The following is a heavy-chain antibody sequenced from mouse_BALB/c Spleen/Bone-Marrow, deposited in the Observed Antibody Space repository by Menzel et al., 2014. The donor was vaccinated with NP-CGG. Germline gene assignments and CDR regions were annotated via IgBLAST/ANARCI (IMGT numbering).Heavy chain of an antibody. D-gene: IGHD3-2*01. V-gene: IGHV14-3*02. J-gene: IGHJ3*01. Sequence: EVQLQQSGAELVKPGASVKLSCTSSGFNIRDTYIHWVKQRPEQGLERIGKIDPAKDNTEYDPKFQGKATITADTPSNTAYLQLSSPTSEDTAVYYCARGVRQLGLPFWGQGTLVTVST. CDR1: GFNIRDTY. CDR3: ARGVRQLGLPF. CDR2: IDPAKDNT.